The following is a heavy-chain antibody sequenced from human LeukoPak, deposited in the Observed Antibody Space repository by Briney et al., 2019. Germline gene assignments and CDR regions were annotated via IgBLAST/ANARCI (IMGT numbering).Heavy chain of an antibody. CDR1: GGSISSSTHY. CDR2: IYYSGST. Sequence: SETLSLTCTVSGGSISSSTHYWGWIRQPPGKGLEWIGSIYYSGSTYYNPSPKCRVTISVDTYKKQFSLKLSSVTAADTAVYYCARRRDDSSGYYWYFDYWGQGTLVTVSS. CDR3: ARRRDDSSGYYWYFDY. D-gene: IGHD3-22*01. J-gene: IGHJ4*02. V-gene: IGHV4-39*01.